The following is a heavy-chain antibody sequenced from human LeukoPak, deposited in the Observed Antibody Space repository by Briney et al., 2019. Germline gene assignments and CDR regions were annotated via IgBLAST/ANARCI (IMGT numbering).Heavy chain of an antibody. V-gene: IGHV3-48*03. CDR1: GFTFSSYA. Sequence: GGSLRLSCAASGFTFSSYAMNWVRQAPGKGLEWVSYISSSGSTIYYADSVKGRFTISRDNAKNSLYLQMNSLRAEDTAVYYCARDGRTGYYDSSGYYDYWGQGTLVTVSS. CDR2: ISSSGSTI. J-gene: IGHJ4*02. D-gene: IGHD3-22*01. CDR3: ARDGRTGYYDSSGYYDY.